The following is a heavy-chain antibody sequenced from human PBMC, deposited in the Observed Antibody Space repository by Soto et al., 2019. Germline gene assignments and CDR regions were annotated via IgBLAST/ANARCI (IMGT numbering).Heavy chain of an antibody. CDR1: GGSISRSNW. CDR2: IYHSGST. J-gene: IGHJ4*02. CDR3: ATGPVVYGSEY. V-gene: IGHV4-4*02. D-gene: IGHD3-10*01. Sequence: PSETLSLTCAVSGGSISRSNWWSWVRQPPGKGLEWIGEIYHSGSTNYNPSLKSRVTISVDKSKNQFSLKLSSVTAAGTAVYYCATGPVVYGSEYWGQGTLVTVS.